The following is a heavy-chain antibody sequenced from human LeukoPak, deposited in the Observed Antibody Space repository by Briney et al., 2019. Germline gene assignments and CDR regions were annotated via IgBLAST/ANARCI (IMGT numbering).Heavy chain of an antibody. J-gene: IGHJ2*01. D-gene: IGHD3-10*01. CDR2: IHYSGTT. Sequence: SETLSLTCTVSGGSISSDYWNWIRRPSGKGLEWVGYIHYSGTTNYNPSLKSRVTISVDTSKNQFSLKLNSVTAADTAMYYCARAYGSGTDWYFDLWARGTLVTVSS. CDR1: GGSISSDY. V-gene: IGHV4-59*01. CDR3: ARAYGSGTDWYFDL.